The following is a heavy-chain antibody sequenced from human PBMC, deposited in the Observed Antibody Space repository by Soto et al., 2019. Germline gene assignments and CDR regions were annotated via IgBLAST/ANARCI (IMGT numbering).Heavy chain of an antibody. CDR2: FYPYDSDT. CDR3: ARQRDGGLACKPSSFDF. J-gene: IGHJ4*02. V-gene: IGHV5-51*01. CDR1: GYSFSHYW. D-gene: IGHD5-12*01. Sequence: GESLKISCQGSGYSFSHYWIGWVRQKPGRGLEWMATFYPYDSDTRYSPSFEGQVTISADKSINTAYLQWSSLTPSDTAIYYCARQRDGGLACKPSSFDFWGQGPRLTVS.